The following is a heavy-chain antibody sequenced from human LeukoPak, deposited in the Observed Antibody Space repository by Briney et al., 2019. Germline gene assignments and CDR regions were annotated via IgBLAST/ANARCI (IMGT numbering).Heavy chain of an antibody. CDR2: ISYDGSNK. CDR3: AKAQDGDYVDY. CDR1: GFTFSSYG. Sequence: GGSLRLSCAASGFTFSSYGMHWVRQAPSKGLEWVAVISYDGSNKYYADSVEGRFTISRDNSKSTLYLQMNSLRAEDTAVYYCAKAQDGDYVDYWGQGTLVTVSS. V-gene: IGHV3-30*18. D-gene: IGHD4-17*01. J-gene: IGHJ4*02.